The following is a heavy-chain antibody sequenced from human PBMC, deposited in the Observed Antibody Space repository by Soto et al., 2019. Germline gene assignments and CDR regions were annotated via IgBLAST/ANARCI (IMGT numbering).Heavy chain of an antibody. D-gene: IGHD6-6*01. CDR3: ARTSVIAARPDYYYYYGMDV. V-gene: IGHV1-8*01. CDR1: GYTFTSYD. J-gene: IGHJ6*02. Sequence: PSVKVSCKASGYTFTSYDINWVRQATGQGLEWMGWMNPNSGNTGYAQKFQGRVTMTRNTSISTAYMELSSLRSEDTAVYYCARTSVIAARPDYYYYYGMDVWGQGTTVTVSS. CDR2: MNPNSGNT.